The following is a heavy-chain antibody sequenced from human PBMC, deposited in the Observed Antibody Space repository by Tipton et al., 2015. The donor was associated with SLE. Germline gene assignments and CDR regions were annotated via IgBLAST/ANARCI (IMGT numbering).Heavy chain of an antibody. CDR2: IYSGDTA. J-gene: IGHJ4*02. CDR1: GYTVSRNY. D-gene: IGHD5-18*01. CDR3: VRDLDTAMGGGY. Sequence: SLRLSCAASGYTVSRNYMSWVRQAPGKGLEWVSVIYSGDTAFYADSAKGRFTIARDDAKNTLYLQMNSLTAEDTAVYYCVRDLDTAMGGGYWGQGTLVTVSS. V-gene: IGHV3-66*02.